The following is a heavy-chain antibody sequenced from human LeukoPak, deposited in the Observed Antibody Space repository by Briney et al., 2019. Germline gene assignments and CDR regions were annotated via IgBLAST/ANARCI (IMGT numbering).Heavy chain of an antibody. CDR1: GYTFTGYY. Sequence: WASVTVSCKASGYTFTGYYMHWVRQAPGQGLEWMGWINPNSGGTNYAQKFQGRVTMTRDTSISTAYMALSRLRSDDTAVYYCARSRGGFDYWGQGTLVTVSS. CDR2: INPNSGGT. D-gene: IGHD3-10*01. J-gene: IGHJ4*02. V-gene: IGHV1-2*02. CDR3: ARSRGGFDY.